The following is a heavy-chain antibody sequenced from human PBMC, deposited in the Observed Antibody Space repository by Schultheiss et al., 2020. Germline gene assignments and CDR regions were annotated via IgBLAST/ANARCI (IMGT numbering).Heavy chain of an antibody. J-gene: IGHJ5*01. V-gene: IGHV4-39*01. CDR2: ISYNGLT. CDR1: GGSISSSNW. Sequence: SETLSLTCTVSGGSISSSNWWSWIRQPPGKGLQWIGSISYNGLTYLNRSLNSRLTVSQDKSKNLFSLTLSSVTAADTAVYYCARRDAGLIDSWGQGILVTVSS. D-gene: IGHD3/OR15-3a*01. CDR3: ARRDAGLIDS.